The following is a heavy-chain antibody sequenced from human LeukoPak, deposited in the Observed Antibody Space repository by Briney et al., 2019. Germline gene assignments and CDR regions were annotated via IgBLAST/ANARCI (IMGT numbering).Heavy chain of an antibody. CDR3: ARGLRDDYVWGSYRFNWFDP. V-gene: IGHV3-30*02. Sequence: QSGGSLRLSCAASGFTFSNYGMHWVRQAPGEGLEWVAFIRSDESNKYYADSVKGRFTISRDDSKGTLYLQMNSLRAEDTAVYYCARGLRDDYVWGSYRFNWFDPWGQGTLVTVSS. CDR2: IRSDESNK. CDR1: GFTFSNYG. D-gene: IGHD3-16*02. J-gene: IGHJ5*02.